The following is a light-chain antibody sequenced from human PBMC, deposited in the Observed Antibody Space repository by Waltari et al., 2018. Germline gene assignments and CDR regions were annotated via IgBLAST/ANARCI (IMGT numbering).Light chain of an antibody. CDR2: DIS. CDR1: QSVRSY. Sequence: IVLTQSPGTLSVFPGERDHISCRASQSVRSYLAWYQQRPGQAPRLLIYDISTRATGVPARFSGSGSGTDFTLTISSPEPEDSAVYYCQQRSVWPPVTFGPGTRLEIK. V-gene: IGKV3-11*01. J-gene: IGKJ5*01. CDR3: QQRSVWPPVT.